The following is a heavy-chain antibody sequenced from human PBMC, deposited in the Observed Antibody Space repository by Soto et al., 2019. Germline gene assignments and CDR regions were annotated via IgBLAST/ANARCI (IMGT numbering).Heavy chain of an antibody. CDR2: IDPSDSYT. D-gene: IGHD6-6*01. CDR3: AREGNLEYSSSSSGYYYYYYGMDV. J-gene: IGHJ6*04. V-gene: IGHV5-10-1*01. Sequence: PGESLKISCKGSGYSFTSSWISWVRRMPGKALEWMGRIDPSDSYTNYSPSFQGHVTISADKSFSTAYLQWSSLKASNPAMYYCAREGNLEYSSSSSGYYYYYYGMDVGGEGTTVTGAS. CDR1: GYSFTSSW.